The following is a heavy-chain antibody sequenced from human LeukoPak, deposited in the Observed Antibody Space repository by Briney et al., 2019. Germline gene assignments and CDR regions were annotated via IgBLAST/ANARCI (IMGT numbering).Heavy chain of an antibody. D-gene: IGHD6-19*01. CDR2: IKQDGSEK. CDR3: ARDGPYSSGSMDV. CDR1: GFTFSSYW. Sequence: AGGSLRLSCAASGFTFSSYWMSWVRQAPGKGLEWVANIKQDGSEKYYVDSVKGRLTISRDNAKNSLYLQMNSLRAEDTAVYYCARDGPYSSGSMDVWGQGTTVTVSS. V-gene: IGHV3-7*04. J-gene: IGHJ6*02.